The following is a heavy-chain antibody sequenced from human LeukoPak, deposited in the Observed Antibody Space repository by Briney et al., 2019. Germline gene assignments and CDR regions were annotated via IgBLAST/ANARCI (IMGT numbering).Heavy chain of an antibody. D-gene: IGHD5-18*01. V-gene: IGHV3-30*04. CDR3: AGDTESLIQLWSRYGMDV. CDR2: ISYDGSNK. CDR1: GFTFSSYA. J-gene: IGHJ6*02. Sequence: PGRSLRLSCAASGFTFSSYAMHWVRQAPGKGLEWVAVISYDGSNKYYADSVKGRFTISRDNSKNTLYLQMNSLRAEDTAVYYCAGDTESLIQLWSRYGMDVWGQGTTVTVSS.